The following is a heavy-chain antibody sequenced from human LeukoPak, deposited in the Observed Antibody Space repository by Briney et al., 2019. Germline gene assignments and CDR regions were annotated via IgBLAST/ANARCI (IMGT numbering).Heavy chain of an antibody. D-gene: IGHD3-10*01. V-gene: IGHV3-23*01. CDR3: AKETITMVRENWFDP. J-gene: IGHJ5*02. CDR2: ISDSGGST. CDR1: GFTFSNYA. Sequence: GGSLRLSCAASGFTFSNYAMSWVRQAPGKGLEWVSVISDSGGSTYYADSVKGRFTISRDNSKNTLYLQMNSLRAEDTAVYYCAKETITMVRENWFDPWGQGTLVTVSS.